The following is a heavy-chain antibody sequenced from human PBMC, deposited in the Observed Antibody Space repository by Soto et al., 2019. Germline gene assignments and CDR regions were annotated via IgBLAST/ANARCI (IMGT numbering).Heavy chain of an antibody. V-gene: IGHV3-9*01. J-gene: IGHJ4*02. CDR2: ISWNSGSI. Sequence: DVQLVESGGGLVQPGRSLRLSCAASGFTFDDYAMRWVRQAPGKGLEWVSGISWNSGSIGYADSVKGRFTISSDNAKNALYLQMNSLRAENTALYYCAKDNAFQLLHYYFDYWGQGTLVTVSS. D-gene: IGHD2-2*01. CDR3: AKDNAFQLLHYYFDY. CDR1: GFTFDDYA.